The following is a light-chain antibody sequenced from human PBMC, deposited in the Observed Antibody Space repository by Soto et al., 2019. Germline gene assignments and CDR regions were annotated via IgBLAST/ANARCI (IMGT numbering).Light chain of an antibody. CDR2: SAS. V-gene: IGKV1-9*01. CDR1: QALSNY. Sequence: DIQLTQSPSVLSASVGDTVTITCRASQALSNYLAWYQQKPGKAPDLLIYSASTLQSGVPSRFSGSGSGTEFTPTISGLLPEDFAAYHCQQLYTLPFTFGQGTRLEIK. J-gene: IGKJ5*01. CDR3: QQLYTLPFT.